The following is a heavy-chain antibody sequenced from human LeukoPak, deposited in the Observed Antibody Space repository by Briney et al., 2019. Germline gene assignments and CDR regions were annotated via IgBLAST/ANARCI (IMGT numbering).Heavy chain of an antibody. V-gene: IGHV3-11*01. CDR3: ASRDGYNLTPDY. Sequence: GGSLRLSCAASGFTFSDYHMNWIRQAPGKGLEWISYISSSGDTTYYADFVKGRFTVSRDNAENSLSLQMNNLRAEDTAVYYYASRDGYNLTPDYWGQGTLLIVSS. D-gene: IGHD5-24*01. CDR2: ISSSGDTT. CDR1: GFTFSDYH. J-gene: IGHJ4*02.